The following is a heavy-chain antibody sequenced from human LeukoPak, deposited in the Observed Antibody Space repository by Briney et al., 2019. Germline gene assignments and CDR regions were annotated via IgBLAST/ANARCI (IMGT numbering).Heavy chain of an antibody. V-gene: IGHV1-69*13. J-gene: IGHJ3*02. CDR2: IIPIFGTA. CDR3: ARDCGDSGSYYWDAFDI. D-gene: IGHD1-26*01. Sequence: AASVKVSCKASGGTFSSYAISWVRQAPGQGLEWMGGIIPIFGTANYAQKFQGRVTITADESTSTAYMELSSLRSEDTAVYYGARDCGDSGSYYWDAFDIWGQRTMVTVSS. CDR1: GGTFSSYA.